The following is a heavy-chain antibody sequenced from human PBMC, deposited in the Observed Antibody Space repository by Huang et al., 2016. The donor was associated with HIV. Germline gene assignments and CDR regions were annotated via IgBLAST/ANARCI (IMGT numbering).Heavy chain of an antibody. D-gene: IGHD3-3*01. V-gene: IGHV4-34*02. CDR3: ARGGFWSGHYIRT. Sequence: QVQLQQWGAGLLKPSETLSLTCAVSGDSFSGYYWTWIRQPPGKGLEWIGEINHSKNSNYNPSLKIRVAISIDTSKKQFSLKVRSVTAADMAVYFCARGGFWSGHYIRTWGQGTLVVVSS. J-gene: IGHJ5*02. CDR2: INHSKNS. CDR1: GDSFSGYY.